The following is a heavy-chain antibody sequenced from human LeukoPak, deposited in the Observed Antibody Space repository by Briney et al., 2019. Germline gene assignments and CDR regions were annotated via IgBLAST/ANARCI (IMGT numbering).Heavy chain of an antibody. Sequence: GASVKVSCKASGGTFSSYAFNWVRQAPGQGLEWVGRIIPLLGVTNHAQKLQGRVTVTADPATNTAYMELSSLIPDDTAVYYCARAGSSGSYWGQGTLVTVSS. CDR1: GGTFSSYA. D-gene: IGHD6-19*01. V-gene: IGHV1-69*04. CDR3: ARAGSSGSY. CDR2: IIPLLGVT. J-gene: IGHJ4*02.